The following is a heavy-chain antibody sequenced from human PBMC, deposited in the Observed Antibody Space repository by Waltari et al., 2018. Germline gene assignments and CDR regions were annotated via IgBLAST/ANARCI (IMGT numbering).Heavy chain of an antibody. CDR1: GGTFRSYT. CDR2: IIPSLGIA. Sequence: QVQLVQSGAEVKKPGSSVKVSCKASGGTFRSYTISWVRQAPGQGLEWLGRIIPSLGIANYAQKFQGRVTITAEKSTRTAYMELSSLRSEDTAGYYCAIHFYDSSGYYGYWGQGTLVTVSS. CDR3: AIHFYDSSGYYGY. V-gene: IGHV1-69*02. J-gene: IGHJ4*02. D-gene: IGHD3-22*01.